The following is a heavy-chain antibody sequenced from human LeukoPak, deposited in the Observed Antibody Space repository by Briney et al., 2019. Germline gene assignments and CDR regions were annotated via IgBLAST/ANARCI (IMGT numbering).Heavy chain of an antibody. D-gene: IGHD3-22*01. CDR1: GYTFTGYY. CDR3: ARDQAAIVVVNHFDY. J-gene: IGHJ4*02. Sequence: ASVKVSCKSSGYTFTGYYMHWVRQAPGQGLEWMGWINPNSGGTNYAQKFQGRVTMTRDTSISTAYMELSRLRSDDTAVYYCARDQAAIVVVNHFDYWGQGTLVTVSS. CDR2: INPNSGGT. V-gene: IGHV1-2*02.